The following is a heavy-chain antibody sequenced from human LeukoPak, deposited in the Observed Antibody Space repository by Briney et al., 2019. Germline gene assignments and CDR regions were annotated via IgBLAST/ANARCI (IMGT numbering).Heavy chain of an antibody. V-gene: IGHV3-30*02. J-gene: IGHJ3*02. CDR3: AKDHYIAAAGTEAFDI. CDR2: IRYDGSNK. Sequence: GGSLRLSCAASGFTFSSYGMHWVRQAPGKGLEWVAFIRYDGSNKYYADSVKGRFAISRDNSKNTLYLQMNSLRAEDTAVYYCAKDHYIAAAGTEAFDIWGQGTMVTVSS. D-gene: IGHD6-13*01. CDR1: GFTFSSYG.